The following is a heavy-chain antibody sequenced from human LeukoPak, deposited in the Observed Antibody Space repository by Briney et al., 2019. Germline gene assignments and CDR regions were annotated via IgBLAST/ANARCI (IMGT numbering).Heavy chain of an antibody. Sequence: GASVKVSCKASGYTFTGYYMHWVRQGPGQGLEWMGWINPNSGGTNYAQKFQGRVTMTRDTSISTAYMELSRLRSDDTAVYYCARNDILTGYYEYYFDYWGQGTLVTVSS. CDR1: GYTFTGYY. CDR2: INPNSGGT. CDR3: ARNDILTGYYEYYFDY. J-gene: IGHJ4*02. D-gene: IGHD3-9*01. V-gene: IGHV1-2*02.